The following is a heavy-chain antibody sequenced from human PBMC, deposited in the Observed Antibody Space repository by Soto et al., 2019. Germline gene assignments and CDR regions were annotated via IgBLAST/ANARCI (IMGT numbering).Heavy chain of an antibody. CDR3: ARDLESVGATNWFDP. CDR2: INPSGGST. V-gene: IGHV1-46*01. D-gene: IGHD1-26*01. Sequence: ASVKVSCKASGYTFTSYYMHWVRQAPGQGLEWMGIINPSGGSTSYAQKFQGRVTMTRDTSTSTVYMELSSLRSEDTAVYYCARDLESVGATNWFDPWGQGTLVTVSS. J-gene: IGHJ5*02. CDR1: GYTFTSYY.